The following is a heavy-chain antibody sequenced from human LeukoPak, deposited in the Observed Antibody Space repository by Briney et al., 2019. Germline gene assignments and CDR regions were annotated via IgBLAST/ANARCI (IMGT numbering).Heavy chain of an antibody. CDR3: ARGGWYQDY. CDR2: IYYSGST. CDR1: GGSISSHY. J-gene: IGHJ4*02. Sequence: SETLSLTCTVSGGSISSHYWSWFRQPPGRGLEWIGYIYYSGSTNYNASLKSRVTISVDTSKNQFSLKLSSVTAADTAVYYCARGGWYQDYWGQGTPVTVSS. V-gene: IGHV4-59*08. D-gene: IGHD6-19*01.